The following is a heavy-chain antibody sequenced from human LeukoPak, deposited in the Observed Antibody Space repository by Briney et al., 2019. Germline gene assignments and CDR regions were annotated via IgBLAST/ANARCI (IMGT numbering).Heavy chain of an antibody. CDR3: ASEGVSDMDV. V-gene: IGHV1-8*01. D-gene: IGHD2-8*01. Sequence: ASVTLSCTASGYTFTSYDINWVRQATGQGLEWMGWMNPNSGNTGYAQKFQGRVTMTRNTSISTAYMELSSLRSEDTDVYYCASEGVSDMDVWGKGTTVTVSS. CDR1: GYTFTSYD. J-gene: IGHJ6*03. CDR2: MNPNSGNT.